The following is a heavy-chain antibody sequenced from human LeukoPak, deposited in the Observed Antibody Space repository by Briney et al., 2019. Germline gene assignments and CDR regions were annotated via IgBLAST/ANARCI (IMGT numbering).Heavy chain of an antibody. CDR2: IYSISST. J-gene: IGHJ4*02. V-gene: IGHV3-53*01. CDR3: ARDFYDLLTGISYYFDS. Sequence: GGSLRLSCAASGFTFSSYGMSWVRQAPGKGLEWVSVIYSISSTYYADSVKGRFTISRDNSKNTVYLQMNSLRIEDTAMYYCARDFYDLLTGISYYFDSWGQGTLVTVSS. D-gene: IGHD3-9*01. CDR1: GFTFSSYG.